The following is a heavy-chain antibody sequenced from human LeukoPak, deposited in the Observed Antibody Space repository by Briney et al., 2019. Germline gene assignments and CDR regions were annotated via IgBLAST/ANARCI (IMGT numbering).Heavy chain of an antibody. Sequence: GASVKVSCKASGYAFTGYYMHWVRQAPGQGLEWMGWINPNSGGTNYAQKFQGRVTMTRDTSISTAYMELSRLRSDDTAVYYCASIGWNDVRDAFDIWGQGTMVTVSS. D-gene: IGHD1-1*01. J-gene: IGHJ3*02. CDR2: INPNSGGT. V-gene: IGHV1-2*02. CDR3: ASIGWNDVRDAFDI. CDR1: GYAFTGYY.